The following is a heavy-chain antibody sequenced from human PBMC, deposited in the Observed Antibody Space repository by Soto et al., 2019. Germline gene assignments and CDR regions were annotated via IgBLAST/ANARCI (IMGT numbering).Heavy chain of an antibody. Sequence: SETLSLTCTVSGGSISSYYWSWIRQPPGKGLEWIGYIYYSGSTNYNPSLKSRVTISVDTSKNQFSLKLSSVTAADTAVYYCARASVTTRIWFDPWGQGTLVTVSS. CDR3: ARASVTTRIWFDP. CDR2: IYYSGST. D-gene: IGHD4-4*01. CDR1: GGSISSYY. V-gene: IGHV4-59*08. J-gene: IGHJ5*02.